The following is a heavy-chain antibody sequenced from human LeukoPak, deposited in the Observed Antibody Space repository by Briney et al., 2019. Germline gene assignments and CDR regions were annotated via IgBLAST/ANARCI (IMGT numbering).Heavy chain of an antibody. CDR1: GFTFRRYS. CDR2: IKEDGSEI. D-gene: IGHD3-10*02. Sequence: GGSLRLSCAASGFTFRRYSMSWVRQAPGKGLEWVANIKEDGSEIYYVDSVKGRFTISRDNAKNSLYLQMNSLRAEDTAVYYCAELGITMIGCVWGKGTTVTISS. V-gene: IGHV3-7*01. J-gene: IGHJ6*04. CDR3: AELGITMIGCV.